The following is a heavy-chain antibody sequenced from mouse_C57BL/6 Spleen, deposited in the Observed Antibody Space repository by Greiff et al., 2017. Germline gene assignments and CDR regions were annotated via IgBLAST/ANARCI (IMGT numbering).Heavy chain of an antibody. CDR1: GYTFTSYW. Sequence: QVQLQQPGAELVKPGASVKLSCKASGYTFTSYWMHWVKQRPGQGLEWIGMIHPNSGSTNYNEKFKSKAKLTVDKSSSTAYMQLSSLTSEDSAVYYCARWVTGTKNFDYWGQGTTLTVSS. J-gene: IGHJ2*01. CDR2: IHPNSGST. CDR3: ARWVTGTKNFDY. D-gene: IGHD4-1*01. V-gene: IGHV1-64*01.